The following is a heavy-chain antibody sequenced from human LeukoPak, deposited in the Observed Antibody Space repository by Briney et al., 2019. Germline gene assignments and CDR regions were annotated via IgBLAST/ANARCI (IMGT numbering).Heavy chain of an antibody. Sequence: HVASVKVSCKASGGTFSTYTISWVRQAPGQGLEWMGGIIPMFATANYAQKFQGRVTITADESTTTAYMELSSLRSEDTAVYYCARSALMMGYFDYWGQGTLVTVSS. D-gene: IGHD3-16*01. CDR3: ARSALMMGYFDY. CDR2: IIPMFATA. J-gene: IGHJ4*02. V-gene: IGHV1-69*13. CDR1: GGTFSTYT.